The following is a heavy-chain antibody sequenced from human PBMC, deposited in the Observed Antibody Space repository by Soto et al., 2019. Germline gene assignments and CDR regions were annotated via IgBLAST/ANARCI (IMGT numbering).Heavy chain of an antibody. V-gene: IGHV4-31*03. CDR1: GGSISSGGYY. CDR3: ARVPVSRLAGEHDWFDP. J-gene: IGHJ5*02. D-gene: IGHD1-26*01. CDR2: IYYSGST. Sequence: SETLSLTCTVSGGSISSGGYYWSWIRQHPGKGLEWIGHIYYSGSTYYNPSLKSRVTISVDTSKNQFSLKLSSVTAADTAVYYCARVPVSRLAGEHDWFDPWGQGTLVTVSS.